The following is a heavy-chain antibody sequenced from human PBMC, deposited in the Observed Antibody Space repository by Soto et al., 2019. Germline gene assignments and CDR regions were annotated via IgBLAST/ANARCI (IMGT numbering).Heavy chain of an antibody. CDR2: IYWDDDE. D-gene: IGHD5-18*01. Sequence: QITLKESGPTLVKPTQTLTLTCTFSGFSLNTRGVGVGWIRQPPGKALEWLALIYWDDDEAYSPSLRSRLTITKDTCKSQVVVTMTNMDPVDSATYYSAHRPRGYSYHFDYWGQGTLVTVSS. CDR3: AHRPRGYSYHFDY. CDR1: GFSLNTRGVG. J-gene: IGHJ4*02. V-gene: IGHV2-5*02.